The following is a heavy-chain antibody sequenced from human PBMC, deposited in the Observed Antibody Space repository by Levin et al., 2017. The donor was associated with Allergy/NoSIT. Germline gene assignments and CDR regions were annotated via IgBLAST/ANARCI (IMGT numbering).Heavy chain of an antibody. CDR2: ISSSSSTI. CDR1: GFTFSSYS. CDR3: ARDWNGGGGVVVAATPYPDY. V-gene: IGHV3-48*02. J-gene: IGHJ4*02. Sequence: GGSLRLSCAASGFTFSSYSMNWVRQAPGKGLEWVSYISSSSSTIYYADSVKGRFTISRDNAKNSLYLQMNSLRDEDTAVYYCARDWNGGGGVVVAATPYPDYWGQGTLVTVSS. D-gene: IGHD2-15*01.